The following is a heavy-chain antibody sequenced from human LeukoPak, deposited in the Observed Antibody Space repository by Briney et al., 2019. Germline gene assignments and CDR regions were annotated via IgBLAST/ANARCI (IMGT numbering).Heavy chain of an antibody. D-gene: IGHD2-15*01. CDR1: GGSFSGYY. V-gene: IGHV4-34*01. Sequence: SETLFLTCAVYGGSFSGYYWSWIRQPPGKGLEWIGEINHSGSTNYNPSLKSRVTISVDTSKNQFSLKLSSVTAADTAVYYCARGRYCSGGSCHYFDYWGQGTLVTVSS. CDR2: INHSGST. J-gene: IGHJ4*02. CDR3: ARGRYCSGGSCHYFDY.